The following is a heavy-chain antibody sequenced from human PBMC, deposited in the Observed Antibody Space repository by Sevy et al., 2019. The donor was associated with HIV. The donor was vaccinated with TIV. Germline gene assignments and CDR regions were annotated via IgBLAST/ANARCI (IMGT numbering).Heavy chain of an antibody. Sequence: ASVNVSCKASGYTFTNYDIHWVRQATGQGLEWMGWMKPNSGNTDYAQKFQGRVTMTTDASISTAYMEMRSLRSEETAWYYCARGPNGGSYRNYYYYHGMDVWGQGTTVTVSS. V-gene: IGHV1-8*01. CDR1: GYTFTNYD. J-gene: IGHJ6*02. CDR2: MKPNSGNT. D-gene: IGHD1-26*01. CDR3: ARGPNGGSYRNYYYYHGMDV.